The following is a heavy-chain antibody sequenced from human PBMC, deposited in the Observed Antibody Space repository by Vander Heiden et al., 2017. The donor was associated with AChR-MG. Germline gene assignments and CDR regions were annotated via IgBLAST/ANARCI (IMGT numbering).Heavy chain of an antibody. Sequence: QVQLQESGPGLVKPSQTLSLTCTVSGGSLSRGGSYWSWIRQHPGKGLEWIGYIYYSGSTYYNPSLKSRVTISVDTSKNQFSLKLSSVTAADTAVYYCARDRVVPAAMDYYYYMDVWGKGTTVTVSS. CDR3: ARDRVVPAAMDYYYYMDV. V-gene: IGHV4-31*03. CDR2: IYYSGST. CDR1: GGSLSRGGSY. D-gene: IGHD2-2*01. J-gene: IGHJ6*03.